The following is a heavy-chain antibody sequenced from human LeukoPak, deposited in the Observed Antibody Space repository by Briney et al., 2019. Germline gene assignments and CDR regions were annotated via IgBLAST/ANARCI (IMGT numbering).Heavy chain of an antibody. CDR1: GYTFTSYG. D-gene: IGHD1-26*01. Sequence: ASVKVSCKASGYTFTSYGIGWVRQAPGQGLEWMGWISAYNGNTNYAQKLQGRVTMTTDTSTSTAYMELRSLRSDDTAVYYCARDRGIVGATEFDYWGQGTLVTVSS. CDR3: ARDRGIVGATEFDY. V-gene: IGHV1-18*01. CDR2: ISAYNGNT. J-gene: IGHJ4*02.